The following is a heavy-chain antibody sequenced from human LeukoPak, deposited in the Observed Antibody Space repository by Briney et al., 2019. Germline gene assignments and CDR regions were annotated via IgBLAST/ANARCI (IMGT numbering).Heavy chain of an antibody. V-gene: IGHV4-30-4*07. J-gene: IGHJ4*02. D-gene: IGHD5-12*01. Sequence: SETLSLTCAVSGASISSSGYSWSWNRQPPGKGLEWIGYIYYSGGTYYNPSLKSRVSISVDTSKNQFSLRLSSVTAADTAVYYCASHSGGYAYWGQGTLVTVSS. CDR3: ASHSGGYAY. CDR2: IYYSGGT. CDR1: GASISSSGYS.